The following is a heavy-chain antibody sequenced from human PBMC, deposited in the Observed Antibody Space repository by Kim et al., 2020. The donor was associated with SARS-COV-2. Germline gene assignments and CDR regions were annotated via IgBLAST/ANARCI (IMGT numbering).Heavy chain of an antibody. CDR3: ARGSASHSGGWYTFDY. Sequence: GGSLRLSCAASGFSVTSNYMTWVRQAPGKGLEWVSVLYSAGWTYYADSVKGRFTISRDISNNTLFLQMNGLRADDTAVYFCARGSASHSGGWYTFDYWGQGTRVTVSS. J-gene: IGHJ4*02. V-gene: IGHV3-53*01. CDR2: LYSAGWT. D-gene: IGHD6-13*01. CDR1: GFSVTSNY.